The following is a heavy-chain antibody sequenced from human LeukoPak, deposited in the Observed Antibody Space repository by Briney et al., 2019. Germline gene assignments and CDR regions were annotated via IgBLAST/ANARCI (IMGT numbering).Heavy chain of an antibody. CDR3: ARAAAGYGSYYYYYYGMDV. Sequence: GGSLRLSCAASGVTVSSNYMSWVRQAPGKGLEWVSVIYSGGSTYYADSVKGRFTISRDNSKNTRYLQMNSLRAEDTAVYYCARAAAGYGSYYYYYYGMDVWGQGTTVTVSS. D-gene: IGHD3-10*01. V-gene: IGHV3-53*01. J-gene: IGHJ6*02. CDR1: GVTVSSNY. CDR2: IYSGGST.